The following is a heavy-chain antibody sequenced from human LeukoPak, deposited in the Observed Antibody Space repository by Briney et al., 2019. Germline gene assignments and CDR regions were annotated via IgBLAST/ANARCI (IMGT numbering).Heavy chain of an antibody. CDR3: ARDPYSSGWYKDAFDI. V-gene: IGHV3-21*01. J-gene: IGHJ3*02. D-gene: IGHD6-19*01. CDR1: GFTFSSYS. CDR2: ISGSSSYI. Sequence: GGSLRLSCAASGFTFSSYSMNWVRQAPGKGLDGVSSISGSSSYINYADSVKGRFTISRDNAQNSLFLQLNSLRAEDTAVYYCARDPYSSGWYKDAFDIWGQGTMVTVSS.